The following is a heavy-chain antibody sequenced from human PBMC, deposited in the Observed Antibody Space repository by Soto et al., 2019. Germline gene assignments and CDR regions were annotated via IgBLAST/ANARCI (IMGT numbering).Heavy chain of an antibody. J-gene: IGHJ4*02. CDR1: GFTFSSYG. V-gene: IGHV3-30*18. CDR2: ISYDGSNK. D-gene: IGHD6-19*01. Sequence: QVQLVESGGGVVQPGRSLSLSCAASGFTFSSYGMHWVRQAQGKGLEWVAVISYDGSNKYYADSVKGRFTISRDNSKNTLYLQMNSLRAEDTAVYYCAKGSSGWLGDYWGQGTLVTVSS. CDR3: AKGSSGWLGDY.